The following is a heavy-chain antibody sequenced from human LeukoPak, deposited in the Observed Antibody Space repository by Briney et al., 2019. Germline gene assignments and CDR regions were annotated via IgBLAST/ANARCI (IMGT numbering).Heavy chain of an antibody. CDR3: ARTDPIVVVPAAPLGAFDI. V-gene: IGHV3-48*02. CDR2: IRSSGSTI. Sequence: GGSLRLSCAASGFTFSSYSMNWVRQAPGKGLERVSYIRSSGSTIYYADSVKGRFTISRDNAKNSLYLQMNSLRDEDTAVYYCARTDPIVVVPAAPLGAFDIWGQGTMVTVSS. CDR1: GFTFSSYS. D-gene: IGHD2-2*01. J-gene: IGHJ3*02.